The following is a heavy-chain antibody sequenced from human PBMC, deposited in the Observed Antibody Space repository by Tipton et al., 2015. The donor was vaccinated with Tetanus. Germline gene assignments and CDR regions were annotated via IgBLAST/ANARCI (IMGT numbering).Heavy chain of an antibody. CDR3: AKSLYGGTDH. J-gene: IGHJ4*02. V-gene: IGHV3-23*01. CDR1: GFTFSSYA. D-gene: IGHD2-2*02. Sequence: SLRLSCAASGFTFSSYAMSWVRQAPGKGLEWVSGISGSGGTTNYADSVKGRFTISRDNSKNTLYLQMNSLRAEDTAVYYCAKSLYGGTDHWGQGTLVTVSS. CDR2: ISGSGGTT.